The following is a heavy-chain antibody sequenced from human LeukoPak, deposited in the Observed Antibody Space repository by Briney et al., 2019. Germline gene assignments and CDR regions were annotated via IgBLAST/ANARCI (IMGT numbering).Heavy chain of an antibody. CDR3: ATPFDY. Sequence: SWGSLRLSCAASGFTFSTYSMNGVRQAPGKGLEWVSYISSGSNTIYYADSVKGRFTISRDNAKNSLYLQMNSLRAEDTAVYYCATPFDYWGQGTLVTVSS. V-gene: IGHV3-48*01. J-gene: IGHJ4*02. CDR2: ISSGSNTI. CDR1: GFTFSTYS.